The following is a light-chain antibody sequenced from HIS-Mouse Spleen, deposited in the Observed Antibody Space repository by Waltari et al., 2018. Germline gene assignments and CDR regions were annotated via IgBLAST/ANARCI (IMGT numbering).Light chain of an antibody. Sequence: SYELTQPPSVSVSPGQTATITCTGDALPKQYAYWYQQKSGQAPVLVFYEDSKRPSGIPERFSGSSSGTMATLTISGAQVEDEADYYCYSTDSSGNHRVFGGGTKLTVL. V-gene: IGLV3-10*01. J-gene: IGLJ2*01. CDR3: YSTDSSGNHRV. CDR2: EDS. CDR1: ALPKQY.